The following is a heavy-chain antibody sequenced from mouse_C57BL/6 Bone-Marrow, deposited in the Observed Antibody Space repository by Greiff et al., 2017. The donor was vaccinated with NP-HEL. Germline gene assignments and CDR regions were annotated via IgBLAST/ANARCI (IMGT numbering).Heavy chain of an antibody. CDR2: IYPGNSDT. CDR1: GYTFTSYW. Sequence: VQLKQSGTVLARPGASVKMSCKTSGYTFTSYWMHWVKQRPGQGLEWIGAIYPGNSDTSYNQKFKGKAILTAVTSSSTAYMEHSSLTHGDSAVFYCTRDDYDSWFAYRGQGTLVTVSA. D-gene: IGHD2-4*01. J-gene: IGHJ3*01. V-gene: IGHV1-5*01. CDR3: TRDDYDSWFAY.